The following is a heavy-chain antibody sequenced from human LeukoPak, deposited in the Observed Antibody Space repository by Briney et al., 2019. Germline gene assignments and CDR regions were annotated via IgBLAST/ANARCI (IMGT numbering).Heavy chain of an antibody. CDR3: ARDSDYGHFDY. CDR1: GFTVSSNY. Sequence: PGGSLRLSCAASGFTVSSNYMSWVRQAPGKGLEWVSVIYSGGSTYYADSVKGRFTISRDNSKNTLYLQMNSLRAEDTAVYYCARDSDYGHFDYWGQGTLVTVSS. J-gene: IGHJ4*02. V-gene: IGHV3-53*01. CDR2: IYSGGST. D-gene: IGHD4-17*01.